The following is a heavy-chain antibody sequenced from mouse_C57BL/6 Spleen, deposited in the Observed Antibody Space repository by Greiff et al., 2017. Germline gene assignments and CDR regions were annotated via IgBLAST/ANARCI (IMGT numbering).Heavy chain of an antibody. CDR3: ARRGLYYGSSYAMDY. Sequence: VQLQQPGAELVKPGASVKMSCKASGYTFTSYWITWVKQRPGQGLEWIGDIYPGSGSTNYNEKFKSKATLTVDTSSSTAYMQLSSLTSEDSAVXYCARRGLYYGSSYAMDYWGQGTSVTVSS. CDR2: IYPGSGST. D-gene: IGHD1-1*01. CDR1: GYTFTSYW. J-gene: IGHJ4*01. V-gene: IGHV1-55*01.